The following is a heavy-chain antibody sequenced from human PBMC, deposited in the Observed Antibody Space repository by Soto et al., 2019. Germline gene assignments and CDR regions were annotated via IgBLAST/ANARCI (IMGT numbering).Heavy chain of an antibody. J-gene: IGHJ5*01. CDR1: GGSFRNYY. Sequence: SETLSLTCGVYGGSFRNYYWIWVRQPPGKGLEWIGEVNHSGAATYNPSLQSRLTISLDTYTNQFSLKMINVTAADTATYFCRRAERFPRCWCDSWGQGTQVTVSS. V-gene: IGHV4-34*01. CDR3: RRAERFPRCWCDS. D-gene: IGHD3-10*01. CDR2: VNHSGAA.